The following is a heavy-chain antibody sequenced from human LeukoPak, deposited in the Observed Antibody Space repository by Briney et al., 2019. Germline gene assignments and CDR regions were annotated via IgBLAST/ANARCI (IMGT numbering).Heavy chain of an antibody. J-gene: IGHJ4*02. CDR1: GGTFSSYA. Sequence: PVKVSCKASGGTFSSYAISWVRQAPGQGLEWMGGIIPIFGTANYAQKFQGRVTITADKSTSTAYMELSSLRSEDTAVYYCASGPVRGVIMHDLYDYWGQGTLVTVSS. V-gene: IGHV1-69*06. CDR3: ASGPVRGVIMHDLYDY. CDR2: IIPIFGTA. D-gene: IGHD3-10*01.